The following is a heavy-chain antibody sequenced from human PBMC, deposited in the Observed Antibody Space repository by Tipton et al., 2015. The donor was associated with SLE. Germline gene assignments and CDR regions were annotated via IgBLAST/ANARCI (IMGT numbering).Heavy chain of an antibody. CDR2: IYYSGST. V-gene: IGHV4-39*07. CDR1: GGSISSANYY. CDR3: ARGEMDVFHI. J-gene: IGHJ3*02. Sequence: TLSLTCTVSGGSISSANYYWGWIRQPPGKGLEWIGSIYYSGSTYYNPSLKSRVSISVDMSRNQFSLRLSSVTAADTALYYCARGEMDVFHIWGQGTVVSVSS.